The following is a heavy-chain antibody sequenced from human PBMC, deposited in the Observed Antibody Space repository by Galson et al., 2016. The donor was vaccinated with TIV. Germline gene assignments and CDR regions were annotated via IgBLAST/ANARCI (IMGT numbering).Heavy chain of an antibody. D-gene: IGHD3-10*01. CDR1: GFTFSSYA. J-gene: IGHJ4*02. Sequence: SLRLSCAASGFTFSSYAMSWVRQAPGKGLGWVSGISSGGASTYYADSVKGRFTISRDNSKNTVYLQVNSLRDEDTAVYYCAKDERLGSYFDYWGQGTLVTVS. V-gene: IGHV3-23*01. CDR3: AKDERLGSYFDY. CDR2: ISSGGAST.